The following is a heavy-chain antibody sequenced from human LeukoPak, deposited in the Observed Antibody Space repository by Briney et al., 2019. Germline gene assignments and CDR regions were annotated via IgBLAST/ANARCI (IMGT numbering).Heavy chain of an antibody. CDR2: IYSGGST. Sequence: GGSLRLSCAASGFTVSSNYMSWVRQAPGKGLEWVSLIYSGGSTYYADSVKGRFTISRDNSKNTLYLQMNSLRAEDTAVYYCASGGNVVGATQDYWGQGTLVTVSS. D-gene: IGHD1-26*01. J-gene: IGHJ4*02. CDR3: ASGGNVVGATQDY. CDR1: GFTVSSNY. V-gene: IGHV3-53*05.